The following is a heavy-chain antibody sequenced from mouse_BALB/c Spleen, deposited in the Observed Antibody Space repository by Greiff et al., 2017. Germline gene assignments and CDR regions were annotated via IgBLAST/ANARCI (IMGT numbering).Heavy chain of an antibody. CDR1: GFTFSDYY. Sequence: EVQGVESGGGLVKPGGSLKLPCAASGFTFSDYYMYWVRQTPEKRLEWVATISDGGSYTYYPDSVKGRFTISRDNAKNNLYLQMSSLKSEDTAMYYCAREGGTTENYFDYWGQGTTLTVSS. D-gene: IGHD1-1*01. V-gene: IGHV5-4*02. CDR2: ISDGGSYT. J-gene: IGHJ2*01. CDR3: AREGGTTENYFDY.